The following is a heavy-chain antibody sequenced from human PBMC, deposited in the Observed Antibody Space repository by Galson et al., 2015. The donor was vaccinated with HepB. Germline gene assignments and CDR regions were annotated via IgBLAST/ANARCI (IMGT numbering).Heavy chain of an antibody. CDR1: GFTFSGSA. D-gene: IGHD6-13*01. V-gene: IGHV3-73*01. CDR3: TTTIGYSSSWYEWTYYYYGMDV. CDR2: IRSKANSYAT. J-gene: IGHJ6*02. Sequence: SLRLSCAASGFTFSGSAMHWVRQASGKGLEWVGRIRSKANSYATAYAASVKGRFTISRDDSKNTAYLQMNSLKTEDTAVYYCTTTIGYSSSWYEWTYYYYGMDVWGQGTTVTVSS.